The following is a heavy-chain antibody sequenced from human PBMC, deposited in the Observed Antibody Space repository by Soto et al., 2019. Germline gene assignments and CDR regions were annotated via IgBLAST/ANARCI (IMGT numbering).Heavy chain of an antibody. CDR3: ARPKDYDDCLDL. Sequence: GXSVTVSFNASGYTVTSYAMHLVRHAPGQRLEWMGWINAGNGNTKYSQKFQGRVTFTRDTSANTAYMELSSIISEDTAVYYCARPKDYDDCLDLWGQGTLVTVSS. CDR2: INAGNGNT. D-gene: IGHD3-22*01. V-gene: IGHV1-3*01. CDR1: GYTVTSYA. J-gene: IGHJ4*02.